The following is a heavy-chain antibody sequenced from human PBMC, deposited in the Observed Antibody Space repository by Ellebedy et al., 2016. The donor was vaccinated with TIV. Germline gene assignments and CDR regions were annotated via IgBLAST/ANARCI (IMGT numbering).Heavy chain of an antibody. V-gene: IGHV3-23*01. CDR3: ARDLDKSSGWYGGAAN. J-gene: IGHJ1*01. CDR2: LTTGGVT. D-gene: IGHD6-19*01. Sequence: PGGSLRLSCVVSGFTFSTYAMRWFRQAPGKGLEWVSALTTGGVTFYAASVKGRFTISRDSSKNTLYLQMNSLRAEDTAVYYCARDLDKSSGWYGGAANWGQGTLVTVSS. CDR1: GFTFSTYA.